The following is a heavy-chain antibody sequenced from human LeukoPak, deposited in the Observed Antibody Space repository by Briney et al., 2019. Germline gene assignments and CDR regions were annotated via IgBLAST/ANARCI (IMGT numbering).Heavy chain of an antibody. CDR1: GFSFSSYS. J-gene: IGHJ3*02. Sequence: GGSLRLSCVASGFSFSSYSMNWVRQAPGKGLEWVSSISSSSRYRYYAASVKGRFTVSRDNAKNSLYLQMNSLRAEDTAVYYCARVKEASAFDIWGQGTTVTVSS. CDR3: ARVKEASAFDI. V-gene: IGHV3-21*01. D-gene: IGHD5-12*01. CDR2: ISSSSRYR.